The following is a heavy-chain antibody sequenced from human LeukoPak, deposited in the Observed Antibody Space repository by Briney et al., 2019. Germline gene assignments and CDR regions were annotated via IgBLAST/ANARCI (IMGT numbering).Heavy chain of an antibody. CDR1: GFTFSSYT. J-gene: IGHJ6*03. CDR2: IGTSSTTI. V-gene: IGHV3-48*01. D-gene: IGHD1/OR15-1a*01. Sequence: GGSLRLSCAASGFTFSSYTMNWVRQPPGKWLEWVSNIGTSSTTIYYADSVKGRFTISRDNAKNSLYLQMNSLRVEDTAVYYCAREGTGSYMDVWGKGTTVTVSS. CDR3: AREGTGSYMDV.